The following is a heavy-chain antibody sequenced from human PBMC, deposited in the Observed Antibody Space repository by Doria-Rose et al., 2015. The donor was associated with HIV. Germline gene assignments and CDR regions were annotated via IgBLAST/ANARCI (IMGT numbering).Heavy chain of an antibody. Sequence: QITLKESGPVLVKPTETLTLTCTVSGVSLSSPGMGVSWIRQPPGKALEWLANIFSDDERSYITSLKSRLTISRGTSKSQVVLIMTDMNPVDTATYYCARIKSSRWYHKYYFDFWGQGTLVIVSA. CDR2: IFSDDER. CDR1: GVSLSSPGMG. V-gene: IGHV2-26*01. J-gene: IGHJ4*02. D-gene: IGHD6-13*01. CDR3: ARIKSSRWYHKYYFDF.